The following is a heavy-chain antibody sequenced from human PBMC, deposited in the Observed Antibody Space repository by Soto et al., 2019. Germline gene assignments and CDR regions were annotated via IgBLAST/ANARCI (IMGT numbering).Heavy chain of an antibody. J-gene: IGHJ6*02. CDR2: INHSGST. CDR1: GGSFSGYY. CDR3: ASAMVRGAITTYYYYYGMDV. Sequence: SETLSLTCAVYGGSFSGYYWSWIRQPPGKGLEWIGEINHSGSTNYNPSLKSRVTISVDTSKNQFSLKLSSVTAADTAVYYCASAMVRGAITTYYYYYGMDVWGQGTTVTVSS. D-gene: IGHD3-10*01. V-gene: IGHV4-34*01.